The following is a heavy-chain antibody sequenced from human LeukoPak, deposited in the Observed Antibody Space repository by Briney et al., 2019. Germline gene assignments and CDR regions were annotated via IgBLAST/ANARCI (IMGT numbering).Heavy chain of an antibody. Sequence: GGSLRLSCAASGFTVSSNYMSWVRQAPGKGLEWVSVIYSGGSTYYADSVKGRFTISRDNSKNTLYLQMNSLRAEDTAVYYCAKSPRPYCSGGSCYPDYWGQGTLVTVSS. CDR2: IYSGGST. J-gene: IGHJ4*02. CDR3: AKSPRPYCSGGSCYPDY. V-gene: IGHV3-66*01. CDR1: GFTVSSNY. D-gene: IGHD2-15*01.